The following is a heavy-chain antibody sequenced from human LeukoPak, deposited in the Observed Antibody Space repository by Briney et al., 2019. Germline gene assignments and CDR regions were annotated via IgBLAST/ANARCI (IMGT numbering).Heavy chain of an antibody. J-gene: IGHJ4*02. CDR1: GFTFSSYW. CDR3: AAPGNYASGPFDF. V-gene: IGHV3-74*01. Sequence: PGGSLRLSCAASGFTFSSYWMHWVRQAPGKGLVWVSRVNNDGSSTTYADSVQGRFTISRDNAKNTLYLQMNSLRAEDTAVYCCAAPGNYASGPFDFWGQGTLVTVSS. CDR2: VNNDGSST. D-gene: IGHD3-10*01.